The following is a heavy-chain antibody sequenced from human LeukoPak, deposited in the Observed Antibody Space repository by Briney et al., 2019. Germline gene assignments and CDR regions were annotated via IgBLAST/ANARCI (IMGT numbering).Heavy chain of an antibody. J-gene: IGHJ4*02. D-gene: IGHD1-26*01. CDR2: IKRDGSIT. V-gene: IGHV3-74*01. Sequence: GGSLRLSCAASGFTFNSDWMQWVRQAPGKGLVWVSRIKRDGSITRYADSVKGRFTISRDNAKKTLYLQMNSLRAEDTAVYYCARDKDSGSYSTILDYWGQGTLVTVSS. CDR3: ARDKDSGSYSTILDY. CDR1: GFTFNSDW.